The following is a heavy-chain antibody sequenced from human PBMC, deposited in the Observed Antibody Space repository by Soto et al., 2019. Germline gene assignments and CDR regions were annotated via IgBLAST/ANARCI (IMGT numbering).Heavy chain of an antibody. CDR1: GGSISNHY. Sequence: SETLPLTCTVSGGSISNHYWSWIRQPAGKGLEWIGRIYTSGSTNYNPSLKSRVTMSVDTSKNQFSLKLSSVTAADTAVYYCARLDYYGSGSYPTGYYGMDVWGQGT. V-gene: IGHV4-4*07. CDR3: ARLDYYGSGSYPTGYYGMDV. D-gene: IGHD3-10*01. J-gene: IGHJ6*02. CDR2: IYTSGST.